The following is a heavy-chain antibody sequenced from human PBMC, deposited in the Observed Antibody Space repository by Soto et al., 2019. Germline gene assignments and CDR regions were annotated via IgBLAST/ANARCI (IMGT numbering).Heavy chain of an antibody. CDR3: AHAYGGMSLY. CDR2: RYWDDSK. Sequence: QLTLKESGPTLVKPTQTLTLTSTFSGFSLTTDRVGVGWIRQPLGEALEWLAVRYWDDSKTYRPSLASRLTITKDTSNNQVALTMANTDSRVISTYYRAHAYGGMSLYWGKGTLVTVAS. D-gene: IGHD4-17*01. J-gene: IGHJ4*02. V-gene: IGHV2-5*02. CDR1: GFSLTTDRVG.